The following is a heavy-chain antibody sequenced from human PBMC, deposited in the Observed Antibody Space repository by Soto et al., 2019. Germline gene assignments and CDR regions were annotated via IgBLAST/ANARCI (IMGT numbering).Heavy chain of an antibody. V-gene: IGHV3-48*04. CDR3: ARDTLGYWYFDL. J-gene: IGHJ2*01. CDR1: GFTFSSYS. Sequence: GGSLRLSCAASGFTFSSYSMNWVRQAPGKGLEWVSYISSSSSSTIYYADSVKGRFTISRDNAKNSLYLQMNSLRAEDTAVYYCARDTLGYWYFDLWGRGTLVTVSS. D-gene: IGHD1-26*01. CDR2: ISSSSSSTI.